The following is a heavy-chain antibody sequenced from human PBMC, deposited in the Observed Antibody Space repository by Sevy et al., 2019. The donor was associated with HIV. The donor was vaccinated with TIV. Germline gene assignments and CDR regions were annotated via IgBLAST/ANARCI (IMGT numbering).Heavy chain of an antibody. Sequence: GGSLRLSCAASGFNFANAWMSWVRQPPGRGLEWVGRIKSKTEGVTRDFAAPVKGRFDISRDDSRNTLYLQMDNLKIEDTGVYYCAGGVGTSDFDHWGHGILVTVSS. D-gene: IGHD3-3*01. CDR3: AGGVGTSDFDH. CDR2: IKSKTEGVTR. J-gene: IGHJ4*01. CDR1: GFNFANAW. V-gene: IGHV3-15*01.